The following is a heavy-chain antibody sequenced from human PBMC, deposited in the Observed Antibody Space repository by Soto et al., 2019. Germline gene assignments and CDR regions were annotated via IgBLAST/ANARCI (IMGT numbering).Heavy chain of an antibody. V-gene: IGHV1-18*01. Sequence: QVQLVQSGAEVKKPGASVKISCKASGYTFTSYGISWVRQAPGQGLEWMGWISAYNGNTNYAQKLQGRVTMTTDTSTSTAYMELSSLRSDDTAVYYCASSFTSSQWRYGMDVWGQGTTVTVSS. CDR3: ASSFTSSQWRYGMDV. CDR2: ISAYNGNT. CDR1: GYTFTSYG. D-gene: IGHD2-2*01. J-gene: IGHJ6*02.